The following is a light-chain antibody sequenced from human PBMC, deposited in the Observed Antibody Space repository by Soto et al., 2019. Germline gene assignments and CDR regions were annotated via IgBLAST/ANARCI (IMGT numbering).Light chain of an antibody. V-gene: IGKV4-1*01. J-gene: IGKJ2*01. CDR1: QSVFSRSTNKHY. Sequence: DIVMAQSPDSLAVSLGERATINCKSSQSVFSRSTNKHYLTWYQQKPGQPPKLLIYWASTRESGVPDRFSGSWSGTDFTLTISSLQAEDVAVYYCQQYYSIPYTFGQGTNLEIK. CDR2: WAS. CDR3: QQYYSIPYT.